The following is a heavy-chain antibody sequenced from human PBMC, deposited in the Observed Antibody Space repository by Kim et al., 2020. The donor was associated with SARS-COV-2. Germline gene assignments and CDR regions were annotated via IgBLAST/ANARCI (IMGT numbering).Heavy chain of an antibody. CDR1: GFTFSSYS. V-gene: IGHV3-21*01. CDR2: ISSSSSYI. Sequence: GGSLRLSCAASGFTFSSYSMNWVRQAPGKGLEWVSSISSSSSYIYYADSVKGRFTISRDNAKNSLYLQMNSLRAEDTAVYYCARVGPLSGEGPAHDYWGQGTLVTVSS. D-gene: IGHD6-19*01. J-gene: IGHJ4*02. CDR3: ARVGPLSGEGPAHDY.